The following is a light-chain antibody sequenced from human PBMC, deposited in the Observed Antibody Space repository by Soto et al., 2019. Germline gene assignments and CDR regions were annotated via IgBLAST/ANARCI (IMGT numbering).Light chain of an antibody. J-gene: IGLJ3*02. CDR1: SSDVGAYDF. Sequence: QSVLTQPRSVSGSLGQSVTISCTGTSSDVGAYDFVSWYQQNLGKAPRLIIFDVIKRPSGVPDRFSGSKSGNTASLTISGLQSEDEADYHCSSYAGSHTYEVFGGGTKVTVL. CDR3: SSYAGSHTYEV. V-gene: IGLV2-11*01. CDR2: DVI.